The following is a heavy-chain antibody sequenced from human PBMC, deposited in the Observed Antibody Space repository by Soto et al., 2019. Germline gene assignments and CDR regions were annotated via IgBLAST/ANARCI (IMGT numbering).Heavy chain of an antibody. J-gene: IGHJ3*02. CDR3: ARDKRMTMFGGVRAHDM. V-gene: IGHV3-11*04. CDR2: ISGSGADM. CDR1: GFSFSDYY. D-gene: IGHD3-3*01. Sequence: GGSLRLSCAASGFSFSDYYMSWFRQAPGKGLEWVSYISGSGADMHYADSVKGRFTLSRDNAQDSVNLQMNSLRGEDTAVYYCARDKRMTMFGGVRAHDMWGQGTMVTVSS.